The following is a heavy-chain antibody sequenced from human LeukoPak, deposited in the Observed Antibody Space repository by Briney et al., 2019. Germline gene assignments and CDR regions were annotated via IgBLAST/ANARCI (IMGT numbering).Heavy chain of an antibody. CDR2: IYYSGST. CDR3: ARARERGYSYGFGY. D-gene: IGHD5-18*01. Sequence: PSETLSLTCTISGGSISSYYWSWIRQPPGKGLEWIGYIYYSGSTNYNPSLKSRVTISVDTSKNQFSLKLSSVTAADTAVYYCARARERGYSYGFGYWGQGTLVTVSS. J-gene: IGHJ4*02. V-gene: IGHV4-59*01. CDR1: GGSISSYY.